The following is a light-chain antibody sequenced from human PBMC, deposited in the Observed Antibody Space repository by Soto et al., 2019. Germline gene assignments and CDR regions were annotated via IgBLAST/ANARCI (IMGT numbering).Light chain of an antibody. CDR1: SSDVGGYNY. CDR3: SSYTSGSLRV. J-gene: IGLJ1*01. Sequence: QSVLTQPASVSGSPGQSITISCTGTSSDVGGYNYVSWYQHHPGKAPKLLIYEVSYRPSGVPDRFSGSKSANTASLTISGLQAEDEADYYCSSYTSGSLRVFGTGTKVTVL. CDR2: EVS. V-gene: IGLV2-14*01.